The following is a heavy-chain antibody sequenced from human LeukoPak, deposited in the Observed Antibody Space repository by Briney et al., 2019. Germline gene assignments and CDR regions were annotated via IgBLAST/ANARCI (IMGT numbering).Heavy chain of an antibody. D-gene: IGHD3-10*01. CDR3: ARGRITMVRGLNWFDP. CDR2: MNPNSGNT. CDR1: GYTFTSYD. Sequence: ASVKVSCKASGYTFTSYDINWVRQATGQGLEWMGWMNPNSGNTGYAQKFQGRVTMTRNTSISTAYMELSSLRSEDTAVYYCARGRITMVRGLNWFDPWGQGTLVTVSS. V-gene: IGHV1-8*01. J-gene: IGHJ5*02.